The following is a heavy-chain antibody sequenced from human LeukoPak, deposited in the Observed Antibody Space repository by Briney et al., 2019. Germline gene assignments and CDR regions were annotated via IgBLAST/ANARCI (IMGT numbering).Heavy chain of an antibody. CDR1: GFTFSSYG. CDR3: AKESDYYDSSGYSFDY. J-gene: IGHJ4*02. D-gene: IGHD3-22*01. CDR2: IRYDGSNK. Sequence: GGSLRLSCAASGFTFSSYGMHWVRQAPGKGLEWVAFIRYDGSNKYYADSVKGRFTISRDNSKNTLYLQVNSLRAEDTAVYYCAKESDYYDSSGYSFDYWGQGTLVTVSS. V-gene: IGHV3-30*02.